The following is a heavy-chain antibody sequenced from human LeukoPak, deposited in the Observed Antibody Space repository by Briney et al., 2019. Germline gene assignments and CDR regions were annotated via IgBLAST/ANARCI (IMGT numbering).Heavy chain of an antibody. CDR2: ISSSGSTI. D-gene: IGHD6-13*01. Sequence: PGGSLRLSCAASGFTFSSYGMSWIRQAPGKGLEWVSYISSSGSTIYYADSVKGRFTISRDNAKNSLYLQMNSLRAEDTAVYYCARAPFRSSSDYWGQGTLVTVSS. V-gene: IGHV3-48*04. CDR3: ARAPFRSSSDY. J-gene: IGHJ4*02. CDR1: GFTFSSYG.